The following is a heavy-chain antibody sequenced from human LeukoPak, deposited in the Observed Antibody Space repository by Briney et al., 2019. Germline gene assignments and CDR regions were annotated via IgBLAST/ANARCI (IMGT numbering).Heavy chain of an antibody. V-gene: IGHV3-74*01. Sequence: PGGSLRLSCAASGFTFSSYWMHWVRQAPGKGLVWVSRINTDGSSTSYADSVKGRFTISRDNSKNTLYLQMNSLRAEDTAVYYCARENGGDGPRDYYGMDVWGQGTTVTVSS. J-gene: IGHJ6*02. CDR1: GFTFSSYW. CDR3: ARENGGDGPRDYYGMDV. D-gene: IGHD2-21*02. CDR2: INTDGSST.